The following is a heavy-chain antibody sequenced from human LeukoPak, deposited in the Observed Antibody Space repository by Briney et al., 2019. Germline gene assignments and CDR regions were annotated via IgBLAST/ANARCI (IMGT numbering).Heavy chain of an antibody. CDR2: INHSGST. CDR1: GGSFSGYY. J-gene: IGHJ4*02. Sequence: SETLSLTCAVYGGSFSGYYWSWIRLPPGKGLEWIGEINHSGSTNYNPSLKSRVTISVDTSKNQFSLKLSSVTAADTAVYYCARVRGNRGKYFDYWGQGTLVTVSS. V-gene: IGHV4-34*01. D-gene: IGHD3-16*01. CDR3: ARVRGNRGKYFDY.